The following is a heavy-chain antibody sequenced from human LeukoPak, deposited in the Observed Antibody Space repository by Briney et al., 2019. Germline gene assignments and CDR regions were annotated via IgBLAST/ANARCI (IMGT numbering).Heavy chain of an antibody. Sequence: GGSLRLSCAVSGFTFDDYGLGWVRQAPGKGLEYVSGINWNGGETGSADSVKGRFTISRDNAKKSLYLQMNSLRDEDTAFYYCARRASGGSTYWYFDLWGRGTLVTVSS. CDR3: ARRASGGSTYWYFDL. D-gene: IGHD6-19*01. V-gene: IGHV3-20*04. CDR1: GFTFDDYG. J-gene: IGHJ2*01. CDR2: INWNGGET.